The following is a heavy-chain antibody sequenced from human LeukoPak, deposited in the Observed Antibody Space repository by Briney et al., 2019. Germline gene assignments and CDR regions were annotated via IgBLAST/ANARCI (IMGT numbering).Heavy chain of an antibody. CDR3: ARNPVDTAMVTPNFDY. CDR2: ISAYNGNT. D-gene: IGHD5-18*01. J-gene: IGHJ4*02. CDR1: VYTFTSYG. Sequence: GASVKVSCKASVYTFTSYGISWVRQAPGQGLEWMGWISAYNGNTNYAQKLQGRVTMTTDTSTSTAYMELRSLRSDRTAVYNCARNPVDTAMVTPNFDYWGQGTLVTVSS. V-gene: IGHV1-18*01.